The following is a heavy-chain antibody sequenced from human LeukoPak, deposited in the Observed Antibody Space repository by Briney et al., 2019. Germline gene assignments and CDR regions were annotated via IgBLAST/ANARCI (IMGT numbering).Heavy chain of an antibody. CDR1: GYTFTSYG. CDR2: ISAYNGNT. D-gene: IGHD3-9*01. J-gene: IGHJ3*02. V-gene: IGHV1-18*01. CDR3: ARAPLYYDILTGYGIKAFDI. Sequence: ASVKVSCKASGYTFTSYGISWERQAPGQGLEWMGWISAYNGNTNYAQKLQGRVTMTTDTSTSTAYMELRSRRSDDTAVYYCARAPLYYDILTGYGIKAFDIWGQGTMVTVSS.